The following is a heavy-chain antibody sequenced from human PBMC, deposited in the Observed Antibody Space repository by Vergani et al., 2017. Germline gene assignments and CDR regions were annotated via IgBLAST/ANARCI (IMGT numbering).Heavy chain of an antibody. D-gene: IGHD1-1*01. V-gene: IGHV3-30*03. CDR1: GFPFSDYG. J-gene: IGHJ6*03. CDR2: ISYAGNKK. CDR3: ARDFLTRVTTLDYYYVGV. Sequence: QVQLVESGGGEVQPGRSLRLSCSAAGFPFSDYGVHWVRQAPGKGLEWVSVISYAGNKKNYADSVKGRFTISRDNSKNTLYLEMNALRAEDTAVYYCARDFLTRVTTLDYYYVGVWGKGTTVTVSS.